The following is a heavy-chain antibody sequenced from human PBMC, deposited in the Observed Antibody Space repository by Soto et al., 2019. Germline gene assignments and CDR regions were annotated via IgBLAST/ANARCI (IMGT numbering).Heavy chain of an antibody. J-gene: IGHJ3*02. CDR3: ARGDGYCSSTSCDDAFDI. CDR1: GFTFSSYG. V-gene: IGHV3-33*01. CDR2: IWYDGSNK. D-gene: IGHD2-2*01. Sequence: QVQLVESGGGVVQPGRSLRLSCAASGFTFSSYGMHWVRQAPGKGLEWVAVIWYDGSNKYYADSVKGRFTISRDNSKNTXSLQMNSLRAEDTAVYYCARGDGYCSSTSCDDAFDIWGQGTMVTVSS.